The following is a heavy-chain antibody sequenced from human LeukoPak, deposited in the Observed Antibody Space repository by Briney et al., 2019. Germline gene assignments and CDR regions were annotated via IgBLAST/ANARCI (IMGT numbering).Heavy chain of an antibody. J-gene: IGHJ6*02. CDR3: AGERVVVPAADRALYYYYGMDV. CDR1: GGSISSSSYY. Sequence: PSETLSLTCTVSGGSISSSSYYWGWIRQPPGKGLEWIGYIYYSGSTNYNPSLKSRVTISVDTSKNQFSLKLSSVTAADTAVYYCAGERVVVPAADRALYYYYGMDVWGQGTTVTVSS. V-gene: IGHV4-61*01. D-gene: IGHD2-2*01. CDR2: IYYSGST.